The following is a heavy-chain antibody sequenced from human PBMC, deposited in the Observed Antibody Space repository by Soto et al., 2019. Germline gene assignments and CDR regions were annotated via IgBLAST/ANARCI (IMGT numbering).Heavy chain of an antibody. CDR2: IYYTGSI. CDR3: ARETYGDYVGYFDP. CDR1: GGSIRNFY. V-gene: IGHV4-59*12. D-gene: IGHD4-17*01. J-gene: IGHJ5*02. Sequence: SETLSLTCTVSGGSIRNFYWSWIRQPPGKGLEWVGYIYYTGSINYNPSLKSRVTISLDRSKNQFSLKLSSVTAADTAVYYCARETYGDYVGYFDPWGQGTLVTVSS.